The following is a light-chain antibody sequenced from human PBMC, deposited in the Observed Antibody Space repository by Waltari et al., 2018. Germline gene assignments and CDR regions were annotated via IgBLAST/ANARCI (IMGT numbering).Light chain of an antibody. J-gene: IGKJ1*01. V-gene: IGKV3-20*01. CDR2: GAS. CDR3: QHYVSLPVT. CDR1: QSVSRA. Sequence: EIVLTQSPGTLSLSPGERATLSCRASQSVSRALAWYQHNPGQPPSLLIYGASNRATGIPARFSGSGSGTDFSLIISRLEPEDFAVYYCQHYVSLPVTFGQGTKVEIK.